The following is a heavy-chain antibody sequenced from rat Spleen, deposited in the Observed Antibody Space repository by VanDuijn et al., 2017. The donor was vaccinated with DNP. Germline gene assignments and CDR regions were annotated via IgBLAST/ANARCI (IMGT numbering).Heavy chain of an antibody. CDR3: ARSHTTGLTWFAC. V-gene: IGHV2-6*01. CDR2: MSSGGST. J-gene: IGHJ3*01. D-gene: IGHD1-9*01. Sequence: QVQLKESGPGLVQPSQTLSLTCTVSGFSLTSYTVSWVRQPPGKGLEWIASMSSGGSTYYNSGLKSRLRISRDTTKSQVFLKMNSLQTEDTAMYFWARSHTTGLTWFACWGQGTLVTVSS. CDR1: GFSLTSYT.